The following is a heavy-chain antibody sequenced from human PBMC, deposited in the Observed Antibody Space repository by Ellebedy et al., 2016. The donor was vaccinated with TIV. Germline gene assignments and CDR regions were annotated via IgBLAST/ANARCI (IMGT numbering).Heavy chain of an antibody. Sequence: ASVKVSXXASGYTFTSYYMHWVRQAPGQGLEWMGIINPSGGSTSYAQKFQGRVTMTRDTSTSTVYMELSSLRSEDTAVYYCARGKVLRFLEWGRGNYYYYYGMDVWGQGTTVTVSS. V-gene: IGHV1-46*01. CDR2: INPSGGST. CDR1: GYTFTSYY. J-gene: IGHJ6*02. CDR3: ARGKVLRFLEWGRGNYYYYYGMDV. D-gene: IGHD3-3*01.